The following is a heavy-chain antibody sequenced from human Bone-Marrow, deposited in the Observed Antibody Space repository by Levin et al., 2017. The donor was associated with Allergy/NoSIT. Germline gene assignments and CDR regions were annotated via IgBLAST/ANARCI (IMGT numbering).Heavy chain of an antibody. J-gene: IGHJ5*02. D-gene: IGHD6-13*01. CDR1: GGTFSSYA. CDR3: AREVKQQGEGGTRGTKRNWFDP. V-gene: IGHV1-69*01. CDR2: IIPIFGTA. Sequence: GGSLRLSCKASGGTFSSYAISWVRQAPGQGLEWMGGIIPIFGTANYAQKFQGRVTITADESTSTAYMELSSLRSEDTAVYYCAREVKQQGEGGTRGTKRNWFDPWGQGTLVTVSS.